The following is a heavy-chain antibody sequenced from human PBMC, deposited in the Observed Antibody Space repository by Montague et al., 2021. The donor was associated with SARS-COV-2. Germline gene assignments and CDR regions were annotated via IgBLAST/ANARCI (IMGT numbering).Heavy chain of an antibody. CDR1: GGSISYASYF. J-gene: IGHJ4*02. CDR2: IYTSGST. CDR3: ASSLCGWVFH. D-gene: IGHD6-19*01. Sequence: TLSLTCTVSGGSISYASYFWTWIRQPPGKGLEWIGRIYTSGSTNYXPSLKSRVAISVDTSKNQFSLGLSSVTAADTAVYYCASSLCGWVFHLGQGTLVTVSS. V-gene: IGHV4-61*02.